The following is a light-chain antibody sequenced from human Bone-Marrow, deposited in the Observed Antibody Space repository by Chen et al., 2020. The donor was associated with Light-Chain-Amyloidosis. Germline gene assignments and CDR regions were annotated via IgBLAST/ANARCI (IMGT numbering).Light chain of an antibody. CDR3: QQRSNWPPMYT. J-gene: IGKJ2*01. CDR1: QTVGSF. Sequence: EILLTQSPATLSLSPVERATLSCRASQTVGSFFAWYQQKPGQAPRLVIYDVSKRASGIPARFSGGESGTDFTLTISSLEPEDFAVYYCQQRSNWPPMYTFGQGTKLEIK. CDR2: DVS. V-gene: IGKV3-11*01.